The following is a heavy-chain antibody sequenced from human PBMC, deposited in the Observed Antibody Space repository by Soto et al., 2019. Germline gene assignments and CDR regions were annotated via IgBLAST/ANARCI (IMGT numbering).Heavy chain of an antibody. J-gene: IGHJ3*02. CDR1: GFTFSSYA. V-gene: IGHV3-30-3*01. Sequence: ESGGGVVQPGRSLRLSCAASGFTFSSYAMHWVRQAPGKGLEWVAVISYDGSNKYYADSVKGRFTISRDNSKNTLYLQMNSLRAEDTAVYYCARDQPEGQWLTQDAFDIWGQGTMVTVSS. CDR3: ARDQPEGQWLTQDAFDI. D-gene: IGHD6-19*01. CDR2: ISYDGSNK.